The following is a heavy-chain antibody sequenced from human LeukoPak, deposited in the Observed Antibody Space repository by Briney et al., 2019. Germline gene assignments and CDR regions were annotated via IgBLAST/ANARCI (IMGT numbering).Heavy chain of an antibody. CDR3: ARHFGYNYGHIDY. J-gene: IGHJ4*02. Sequence: PSETLSLTCTVSGGSISSNGYYWGWIRQSPGKGLEWIGSLYYNGRTYYIPSLKSRATISVDTSKNQFSLKLTSVTAADTAVYYCARHFGYNYGHIDYWGQGTLVIVSP. CDR2: LYYNGRT. V-gene: IGHV4-39*01. CDR1: GGSISSNGYY. D-gene: IGHD5-18*01.